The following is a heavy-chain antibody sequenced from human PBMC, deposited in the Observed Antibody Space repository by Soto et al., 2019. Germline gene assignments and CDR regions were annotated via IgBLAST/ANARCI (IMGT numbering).Heavy chain of an antibody. V-gene: IGHV1-46*01. J-gene: IGHJ6*02. CDR1: GYTFSSYY. CDR3: ARALIQPYYYYYGMDV. Sequence: VKVSCKASGYTFSSYYIHWVLQAPGQGLEWIGIINPSGGSTNYAQNFKGRVTMTRDTSTSTVYMELSSLRSEDTAMYYCARALIQPYYYYYGMDVWGQGATVTVSS. CDR2: INPSGGST.